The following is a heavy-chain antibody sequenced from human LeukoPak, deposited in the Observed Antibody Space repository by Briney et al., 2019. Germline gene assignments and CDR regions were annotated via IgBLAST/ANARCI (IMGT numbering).Heavy chain of an antibody. J-gene: IGHJ1*01. V-gene: IGHV1-69*05. CDR3: ALSSPYSSGWYPYFQH. CDR1: GGTFSSYA. CDR2: IIPIFGTA. D-gene: IGHD6-19*01. Sequence: ASVKVSCTASGGTFSSYAISWVRQAPGQGLEWMGRIIPIFGTANYAQKFQGRVTITTDESTSTAYMELSSLRSEDTAVYYCALSSPYSSGWYPYFQHWGQGTLVTVSS.